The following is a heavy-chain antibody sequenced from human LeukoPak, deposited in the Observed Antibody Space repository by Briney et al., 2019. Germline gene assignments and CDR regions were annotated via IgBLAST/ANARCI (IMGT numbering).Heavy chain of an antibody. CDR3: ARKGGGGSYNNWFDP. D-gene: IGHD2-15*01. CDR1: GFTFSSYG. V-gene: IGHV3-23*01. CDR2: ISGNGGST. J-gene: IGHJ5*02. Sequence: GRSLRLSCAASGFTFSSYGMNWVRQAPGKGLEWVSVISGNGGSTYYADSVKGRFTISRDNSKNTLYLQMNSLRAEDTAVYYCARKGGGGSYNNWFDPWGQGTLVTVSS.